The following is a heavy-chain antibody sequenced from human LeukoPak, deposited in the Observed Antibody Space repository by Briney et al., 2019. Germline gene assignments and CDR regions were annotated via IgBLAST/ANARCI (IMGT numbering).Heavy chain of an antibody. J-gene: IGHJ5*02. D-gene: IGHD6-19*01. V-gene: IGHV3-33*06. CDR2: IWFDGETE. Sequence: PGGSLRLSCAASGFTFSSYGMHWVRQAPGMGLEWVADIWFDGETEHFADSVKGRFTISRDNFKNTLYLQMNSLRPEDTAVYHCAKDLYGSGWYNYFDPWGQGALVIVSS. CDR1: GFTFSSYG. CDR3: AKDLYGSGWYNYFDP.